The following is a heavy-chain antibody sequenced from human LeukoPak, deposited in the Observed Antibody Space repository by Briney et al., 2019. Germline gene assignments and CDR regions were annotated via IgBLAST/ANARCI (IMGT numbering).Heavy chain of an antibody. D-gene: IGHD6-13*01. Sequence: PSETLSLTCAVYIDSFTNYYWSWIRQPPGKGLEWIGYIYYSGSTNYNPSLKSRVTISVDTSKNQFSLRLSSVTAADTAVYYCARVTGYVMEDYFDYWGQGTLVTVSS. CDR1: IDSFTNYY. J-gene: IGHJ4*02. V-gene: IGHV4-59*01. CDR3: ARVTGYVMEDYFDY. CDR2: IYYSGST.